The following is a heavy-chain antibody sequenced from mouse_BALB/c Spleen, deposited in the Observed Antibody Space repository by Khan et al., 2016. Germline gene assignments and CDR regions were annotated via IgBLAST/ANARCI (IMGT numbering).Heavy chain of an antibody. D-gene: IGHD2-1*01. V-gene: IGHV9-3*02. Sequence: QIQLVQSGPELKKPGETVKISCKASGYTFTNYGVHWVKQSPGKGLKWMGWINTNTGAPTYAEEFKGRFAFSLDTSASTAFLQIDNLKNEDTATYFWALWYGNYAFDYWGQGTTVTVSS. CDR3: ALWYGNYAFDY. J-gene: IGHJ4*01. CDR2: INTNTGAP. CDR1: GYTFTNYG.